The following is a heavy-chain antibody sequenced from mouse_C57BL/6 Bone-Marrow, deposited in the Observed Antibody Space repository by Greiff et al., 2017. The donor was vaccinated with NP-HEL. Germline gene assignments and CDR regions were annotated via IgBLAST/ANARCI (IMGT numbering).Heavy chain of an antibody. CDR1: GYTFTDYY. V-gene: IGHV1-26*01. J-gene: IGHJ2*01. CDR3: ARGGDYGYFDY. CDR2: INPNNGGT. D-gene: IGHD2-4*01. Sequence: VQLHQSGPELVKPGASVKISCKASGYTFTDYYMNWVKQSHGKSLEWIGDINPNNGGTSYNQKFKGKATLTVDKSSSTAYMELRSLTSEDSAVYYCARGGDYGYFDYWGQGTTLTVSS.